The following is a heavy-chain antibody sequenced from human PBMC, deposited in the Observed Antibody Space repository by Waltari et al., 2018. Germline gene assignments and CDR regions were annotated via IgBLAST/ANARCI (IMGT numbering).Heavy chain of an antibody. J-gene: IGHJ4*02. Sequence: QVQLVESGGGVVQPGRSLRLSCAASGFTFSSYAMHWVRQAPGKGLEWGAVISYEGSNKYYADSVKGRFTISRDNSKNTLYLQMNSLRAEDTAVYYCARPDVGYWGQGTLVTVSS. CDR2: ISYEGSNK. CDR1: GFTFSSYA. V-gene: IGHV3-30-3*01. D-gene: IGHD1-26*01. CDR3: ARPDVGY.